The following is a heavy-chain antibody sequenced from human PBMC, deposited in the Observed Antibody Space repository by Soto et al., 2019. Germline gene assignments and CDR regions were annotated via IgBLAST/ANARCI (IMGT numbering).Heavy chain of an antibody. CDR3: ATGRKWEHSYGMED. J-gene: IGHJ6*02. CDR1: GFTLSGYV. CDR2: ISYDGSDK. Sequence: GVLRLSCAASGFTLSGYVLHWVRQAPGKGLEWVALISYDGSDKNYGDSVKGRFTISRDNSKNTLYLQMDSLRAEDTAMYYCATGRKWEHSYGMEDWGQGTTVTVSS. V-gene: IGHV3-30-3*01. D-gene: IGHD1-26*01.